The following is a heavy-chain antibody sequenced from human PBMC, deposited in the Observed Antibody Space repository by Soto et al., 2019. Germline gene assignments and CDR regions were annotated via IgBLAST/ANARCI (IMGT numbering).Heavy chain of an antibody. V-gene: IGHV1-46*01. J-gene: IGHJ4*02. CDR2: INPSGGST. CDR3: ARTPGYTDRNYFDY. Sequence: QLQLVQSGAEVKKPGASVKVSCKASGYTVTSYYMHWVRQAPGQGLEWMGIINPSGGSTTYAQKLQGRLTMTRDTSTSTVYMELSRLRSEDTAMYYCARTPGYTDRNYFDYWGQGTLVTVSS. D-gene: IGHD2-2*02. CDR1: GYTVTSYY.